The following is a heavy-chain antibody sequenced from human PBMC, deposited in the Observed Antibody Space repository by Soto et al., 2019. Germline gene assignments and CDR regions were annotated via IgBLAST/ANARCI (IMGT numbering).Heavy chain of an antibody. J-gene: IGHJ1*01. CDR3: ASAEEWFFFQH. V-gene: IGHV3-64*01. D-gene: IGHD3-3*01. Sequence: EVQLVESGGGLVQPGGSLRLSCAASGFTFSSYAMHWVRQAPGKGLEYVSAISSNGGSTYYANSVKGRFTISRDNSKNPLYLQMGSLRAEDMAVYYCASAEEWFFFQHWGQGTLVTVSS. CDR2: ISSNGGST. CDR1: GFTFSSYA.